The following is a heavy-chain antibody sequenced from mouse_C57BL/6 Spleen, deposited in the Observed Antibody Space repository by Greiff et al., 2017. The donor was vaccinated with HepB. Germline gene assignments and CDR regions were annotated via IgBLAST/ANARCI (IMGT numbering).Heavy chain of an antibody. V-gene: IGHV1-18*01. J-gene: IGHJ3*01. CDR2: INPNNGGT. D-gene: IGHD2-3*01. CDR3: ASGGHDGYYAWFAY. Sequence: EVQLQQSGPELVKPGASVKIPCKASGYTFTDYNMDWVKQSHGKSLEWIGDINPNNGGTIYNQKFKGKATLTVDKSSSTAYMELRSLTSEDTAVYYCASGGHDGYYAWFAYWGQGTLVTVSA. CDR1: GYTFTDYN.